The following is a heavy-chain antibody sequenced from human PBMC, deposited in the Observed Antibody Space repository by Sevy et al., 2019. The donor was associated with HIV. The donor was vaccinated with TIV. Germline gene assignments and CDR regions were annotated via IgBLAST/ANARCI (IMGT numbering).Heavy chain of an antibody. CDR3: ARDEGYDFWSGYRNYYYYGMDV. CDR1: GYTFTSYA. D-gene: IGHD3-3*01. CDR2: INTNTGNP. Sequence: ASVKLSCKASGYTFTSYAMNWVRQAPGQGLEWMGWINTNTGNPTYAQGFTGRFVFSLDTSVSTAYLQISSLKAEDTAVYYCARDEGYDFWSGYRNYYYYGMDVWGQGTTVTVSS. J-gene: IGHJ6*02. V-gene: IGHV7-4-1*02.